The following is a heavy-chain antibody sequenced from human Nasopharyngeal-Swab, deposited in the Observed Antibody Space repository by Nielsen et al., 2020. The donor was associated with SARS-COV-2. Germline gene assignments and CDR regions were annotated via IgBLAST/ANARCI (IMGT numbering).Heavy chain of an antibody. J-gene: IGHJ6*02. Sequence: ASVKVSCKVSGYTLTELSMHWVRQAPGKGLEWMGGFDPEDGETIYAQKSQGRVTMTEDTSTDTAYMELSSLRSEDTAVYYCATGAAVAGTPISYYYYYGMDVWGQGTTVTVSS. D-gene: IGHD6-19*01. V-gene: IGHV1-24*01. CDR3: ATGAAVAGTPISYYYYYGMDV. CDR2: FDPEDGET. CDR1: GYTLTELS.